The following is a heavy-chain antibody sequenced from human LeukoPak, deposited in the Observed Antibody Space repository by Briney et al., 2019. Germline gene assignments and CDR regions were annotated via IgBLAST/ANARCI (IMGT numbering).Heavy chain of an antibody. CDR2: ITGSGGNT. CDR3: AKWGDYDVLTGYYVSDY. V-gene: IGHV3-23*01. D-gene: IGHD3-9*01. CDR1: GFTFSNYA. J-gene: IGHJ4*02. Sequence: PGASLRVSCAASGFTFSNYAMSRVRQAPGKGLEWVSAITGSGGNTYYADSVKGRFTISRDNSKNTLYLQMNSLRAEDTAVYYCAKWGDYDVLTGYYVSDYWGQGTLVTVSS.